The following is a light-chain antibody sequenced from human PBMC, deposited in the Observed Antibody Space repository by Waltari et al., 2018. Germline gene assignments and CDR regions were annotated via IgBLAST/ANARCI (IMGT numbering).Light chain of an antibody. Sequence: SSELTQDHAVSVAWKKTVRITCQGDSLTRYFAAWSQQKPGQAPVLVIYDTNNRPSGIPDRFSGSSSGNTASLTITGAQAEDEADYYCNSRDRRGDLVVFGGGTKLTVL. CDR1: SLTRYF. J-gene: IGLJ2*01. CDR2: DTN. V-gene: IGLV3-19*01. CDR3: NSRDRRGDLVV.